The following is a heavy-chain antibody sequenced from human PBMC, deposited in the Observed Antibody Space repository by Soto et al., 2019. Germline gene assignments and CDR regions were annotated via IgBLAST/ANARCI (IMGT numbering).Heavy chain of an antibody. CDR1: GGTFSSYA. D-gene: IGHD2-15*01. V-gene: IGHV1-69*13. Sequence: GASVKVSCKASGGTFSSYAISWVRQAPGQGLEWMGGIIPIFGTANYAQKFQGRVTITADESTSTAYMELSSLRSEDTAVYYCARDTGYCSGGSCYSWAFDIWGQGTMVTVSS. J-gene: IGHJ3*02. CDR3: ARDTGYCSGGSCYSWAFDI. CDR2: IIPIFGTA.